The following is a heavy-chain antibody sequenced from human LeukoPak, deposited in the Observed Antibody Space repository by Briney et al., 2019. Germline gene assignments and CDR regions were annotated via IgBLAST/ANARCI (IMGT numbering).Heavy chain of an antibody. J-gene: IGHJ4*02. D-gene: IGHD3-10*01. CDR2: IYHSGST. CDR3: ARETDYYGSGSYDY. Sequence: PSETLSLTCTVSGYSISSGYYWGWIRQPPGKGLEWIGSIYHSGSTYYNPSLKSRVTISVDTSKNQFSLKLSSVTAADTAVYYCARETDYYGSGSYDYWGQGTLVTVSS. CDR1: GYSISSGYY. V-gene: IGHV4-38-2*02.